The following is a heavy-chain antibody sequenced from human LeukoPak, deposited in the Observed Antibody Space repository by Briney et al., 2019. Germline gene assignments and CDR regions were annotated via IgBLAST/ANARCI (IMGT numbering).Heavy chain of an antibody. Sequence: SQTVSLTCAISGDSVSSNCAAWNWIRQSPSRGLEWLGRTYYRSKWYNDYAVSVKSRMTINPDTSKNQFSLKLSSVTAADTAVYFCAREYFDWLLGDAFDIWGQGTMVTVSS. J-gene: IGHJ3*02. CDR2: TYYRSKWYN. D-gene: IGHD3-9*01. CDR3: AREYFDWLLGDAFDI. CDR1: GDSVSSNCAA. V-gene: IGHV6-1*01.